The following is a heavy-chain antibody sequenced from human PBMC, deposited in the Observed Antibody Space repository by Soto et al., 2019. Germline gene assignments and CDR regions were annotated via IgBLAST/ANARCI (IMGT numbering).Heavy chain of an antibody. J-gene: IGHJ6*02. V-gene: IGHV3-33*01. CDR1: GFSFSTYA. CDR2: IWFDGVKE. Sequence: PGGSLRLSCAESGFSFSTYAMHWVRQAPGKGLEWLAIIWFDGVKEYYAESVRGRFTISIDNSKNTVFLQMDTVGAEDSALYYCTRATFDVWGQGTTVTVSS. CDR3: TRATFDV.